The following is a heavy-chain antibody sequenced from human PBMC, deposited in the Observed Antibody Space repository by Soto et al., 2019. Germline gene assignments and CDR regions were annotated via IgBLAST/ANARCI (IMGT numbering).Heavy chain of an antibody. Sequence: PSETLSLTCTVSGGSISSYYWSWIRQPPGKGLEWIGYIYYSGSTNYNPSLKSRVTISVDTSKNQFSLKLSSVTAADTAVYYCARHIAVAGFDYWGQGTLVTVS. CDR3: ARHIAVAGFDY. D-gene: IGHD6-19*01. CDR2: IYYSGST. CDR1: GGSISSYY. J-gene: IGHJ4*02. V-gene: IGHV4-59*01.